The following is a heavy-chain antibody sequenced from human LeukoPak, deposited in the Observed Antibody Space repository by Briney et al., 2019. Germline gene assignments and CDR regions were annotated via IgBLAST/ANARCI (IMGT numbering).Heavy chain of an antibody. CDR1: GDSISSAGYY. CDR3: ARGVAGFGELLSDWFDP. D-gene: IGHD3-10*01. J-gene: IGHJ5*02. CDR2: IYYSGST. V-gene: IGHV4-61*08. Sequence: SETLSLTCAVSGDSISSAGYYWSWIRQPPGKGLEWIGYIYYSGSTKYNPSLKSRVTISVDTSKNQFSLKLSSVTAADTAVYYCARGVAGFGELLSDWFDPWGQGTLVTVSS.